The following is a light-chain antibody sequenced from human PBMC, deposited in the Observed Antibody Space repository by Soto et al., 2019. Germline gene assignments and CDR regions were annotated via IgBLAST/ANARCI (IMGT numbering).Light chain of an antibody. Sequence: QSVLTQAASVSGSPGQSLTISCTGTSSDVGYYNYVSWYQQHPGKAPKLLIYDVYSRPSGVSNRFSGSKSGNTASLTISGLQSEDEADYYCCSHPSTHTHVVFGGGTKLTVL. CDR3: CSHPSTHTHVV. CDR2: DVY. CDR1: SSDVGYYNY. J-gene: IGLJ2*01. V-gene: IGLV2-14*01.